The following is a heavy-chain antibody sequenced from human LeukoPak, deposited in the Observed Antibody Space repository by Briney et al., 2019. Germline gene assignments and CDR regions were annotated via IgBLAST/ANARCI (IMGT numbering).Heavy chain of an antibody. CDR2: IRQDGSEK. D-gene: IGHD6-25*01. CDR1: GFTFSRYW. J-gene: IGHJ3*02. Sequence: GGSLRLSCAASGFTFSRYWMSWVRQAPGKGLEWVANIRQDGSEKHYLDSVKGRITISRDNAKNSLYLQMSSLRAEDTAVYYCARWGSELPDDAFDIWGQGTMVTVSS. V-gene: IGHV3-7*01. CDR3: ARWGSELPDDAFDI.